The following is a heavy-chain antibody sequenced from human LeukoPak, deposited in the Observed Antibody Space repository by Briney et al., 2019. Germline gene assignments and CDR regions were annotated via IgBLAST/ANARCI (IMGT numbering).Heavy chain of an antibody. Sequence: GGSLRLSCAASGFTFSSHEMNWVRQAPGQGLEWVSYISTSGSRIYHADSVKGRFTISRDNAKNSLSLQMNSLGAEDTAVYYCAKGGNIRVLDYYYYMDVWGKGITVTVSS. D-gene: IGHD2/OR15-2a*01. V-gene: IGHV3-48*03. J-gene: IGHJ6*03. CDR2: ISTSGSRI. CDR3: AKGGNIRVLDYYYYMDV. CDR1: GFTFSSHE.